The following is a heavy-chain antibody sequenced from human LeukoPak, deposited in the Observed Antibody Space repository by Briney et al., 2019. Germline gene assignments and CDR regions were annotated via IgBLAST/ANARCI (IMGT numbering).Heavy chain of an antibody. CDR2: IYYSGST. Sequence: PSETLSLTCTVSGGSISSSSYYWGWIRQPPGKGLEWIGSIYYSGSTYYNPSLKSRVTISVDTSMNQFSLKLSSVTAADTAVYYCARYRIAVAGTANWGQGTLVTVSS. CDR1: GGSISSSSYY. J-gene: IGHJ4*02. V-gene: IGHV4-39*01. CDR3: ARYRIAVAGTAN. D-gene: IGHD6-19*01.